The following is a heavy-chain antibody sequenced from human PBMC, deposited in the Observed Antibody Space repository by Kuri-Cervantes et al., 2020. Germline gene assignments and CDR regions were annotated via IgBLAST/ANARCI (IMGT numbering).Heavy chain of an antibody. J-gene: IGHJ4*02. CDR2: INAGNGNT. CDR3: ASGGRYSSNLDY. CDR1: GYTFTSYA. D-gene: IGHD6-13*01. Sequence: ASVKVSCKASGYTFTSYAMHWVRQAPGQRLEWMGWINAGNGNTKYSQKFQGRVTITRDTSASTAYMELRSLRSEDTAVYYCASGGRYSSNLDYWGQGTLVTVSS. V-gene: IGHV1-3*01.